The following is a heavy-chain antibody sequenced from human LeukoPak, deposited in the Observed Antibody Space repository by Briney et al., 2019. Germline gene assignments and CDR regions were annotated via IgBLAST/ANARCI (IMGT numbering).Heavy chain of an antibody. CDR1: GFTFSSYA. V-gene: IGHV3-23*01. CDR2: ISGSGGST. D-gene: IGHD1-26*01. J-gene: IGHJ4*02. CDR3: AKDLRATTNYFDY. Sequence: GGSLRLSCAASGFTFSSYAMSWVRLAPGKGLEWVSAISGSGGSTYYADSVKGRFTISRDNSKNTLYLQMNSLRAEDTAVYYCAKDLRATTNYFDYWGQGTLVTVSS.